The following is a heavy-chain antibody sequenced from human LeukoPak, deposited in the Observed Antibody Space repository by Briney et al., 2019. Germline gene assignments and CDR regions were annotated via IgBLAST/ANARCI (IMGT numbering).Heavy chain of an antibody. CDR1: GFTFTNYG. CDR3: AKDHRGYCSGRNCYSHY. V-gene: IGHV3-30*02. J-gene: IGHJ4*02. CDR2: IRYDGNYK. D-gene: IGHD2-15*01. Sequence: HPGGSLRLSCAASGFTFTNYGMHWLRQAPGKVLEWVAFIRYDGNYKFFADSVKGRFAISRDNSNSTVFLQMNSLRAEDTAVYYCAKDHRGYCSGRNCYSHYWGQGTLVTVSS.